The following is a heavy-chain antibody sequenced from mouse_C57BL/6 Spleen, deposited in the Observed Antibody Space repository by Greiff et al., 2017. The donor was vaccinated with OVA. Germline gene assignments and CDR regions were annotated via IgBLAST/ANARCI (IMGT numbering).Heavy chain of an antibody. J-gene: IGHJ4*01. CDR1: GYTFTDYY. V-gene: IGHV1-26*01. CDR2: INPNNGGT. D-gene: IGHD2-3*01. CDR3: ARLHDGYAHYYAMDY. Sequence: EVQLQQSGPELVKPGASVKISCKASGYTFTDYYMNWVKQSHGKSLEWIGDINPNNGGTSYNQKFKGKATLTVDKSSSTAYMELRSLTSEDSAVYYCARLHDGYAHYYAMDYWGQGTSVTVSS.